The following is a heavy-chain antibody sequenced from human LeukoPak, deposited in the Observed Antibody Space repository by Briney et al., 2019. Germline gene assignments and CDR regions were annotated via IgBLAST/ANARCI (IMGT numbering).Heavy chain of an antibody. Sequence: GGSLRLSCAASGFTVSGSYMSWVRQAPGKGLEWVSLIYSGGSTYYADSVKGRFTISRDNSKNTLYLQMNSLRAEDTAVYYCAKQAWDYGDLNFDYWGQGTLVTVSS. J-gene: IGHJ4*02. CDR3: AKQAWDYGDLNFDY. D-gene: IGHD4-17*01. CDR2: IYSGGST. V-gene: IGHV3-66*04. CDR1: GFTVSGSY.